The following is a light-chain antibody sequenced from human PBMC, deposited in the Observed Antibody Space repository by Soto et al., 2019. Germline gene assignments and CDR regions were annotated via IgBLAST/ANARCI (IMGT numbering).Light chain of an antibody. CDR3: QQRGNLPYT. CDR2: GAS. J-gene: IGKJ2*01. V-gene: IGKV3-11*01. Sequence: EILLTQSPATLSLSPGERATLSCRASQSVSSYLAWYQQKPGQAPRLLIYGASNRATGTPARFSGSGSGTAFTLTISSLEPEDFAFYYCQQRGNLPYTFGQGTNLEIK. CDR1: QSVSSY.